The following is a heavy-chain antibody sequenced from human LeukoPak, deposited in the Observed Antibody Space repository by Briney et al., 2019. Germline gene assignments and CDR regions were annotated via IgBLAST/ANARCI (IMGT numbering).Heavy chain of an antibody. Sequence: GASVKVSCKASGYTFTSYGISWVRQAPGQGLEWMGWISTYNGHTNYARKVQGRVTMTTDTSTSTAYMELRSLRSEDTAVYYCARGWLAETTVVTPYNYWGQGTLVTVSS. D-gene: IGHD4-23*01. CDR1: GYTFTSYG. CDR2: ISTYNGHT. J-gene: IGHJ4*02. V-gene: IGHV1-18*01. CDR3: ARGWLAETTVVTPYNY.